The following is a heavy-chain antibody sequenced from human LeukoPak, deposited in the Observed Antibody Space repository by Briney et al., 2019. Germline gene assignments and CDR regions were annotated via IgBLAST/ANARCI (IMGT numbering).Heavy chain of an antibody. CDR1: GGSISSYY. CDR3: ARETGPYYYYYMDV. CDR2: IYTSGNT. Sequence: SETLSLTCTVSGGSISSYYWSWIRQPAGKGLEWIGRIYTSGNTNYNPSLKSRVTISVDKSKNQFSPKLSSVTAADTAVYYCARETGPYYYYYMDVWGKGTTVTVSS. D-gene: IGHD1-1*01. J-gene: IGHJ6*03. V-gene: IGHV4-4*07.